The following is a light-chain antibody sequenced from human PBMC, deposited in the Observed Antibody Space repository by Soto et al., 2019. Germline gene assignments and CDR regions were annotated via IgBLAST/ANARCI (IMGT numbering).Light chain of an antibody. CDR3: SSYTSSSPLV. CDR2: DVS. V-gene: IGLV2-14*01. J-gene: IGLJ1*01. Sequence: QSALTQPASVSGSPGQSITISCTGTSSDVGGHNSVAWYQHNPGKAPKLMIYDVSNRPSGVSSRFSGSKSGNTASLSLSGLRAEDEADYYCSSYTSSSPLVFGTGPKLTVI. CDR1: SSDVGGHNS.